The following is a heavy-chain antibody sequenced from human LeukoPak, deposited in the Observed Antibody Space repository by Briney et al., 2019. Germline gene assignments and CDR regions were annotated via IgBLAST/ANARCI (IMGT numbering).Heavy chain of an antibody. CDR3: LTSSFDH. CDR2: ISANSDTI. V-gene: IGHV3-9*01. J-gene: IGHJ4*02. Sequence: GRSLRLSCAASGFTLGDYDIHWVRQAPGKGPEWVSSISANSDTIAYAEPVKGRFTVSRDNTINSLYLQMDSLRVEDTALYYCLTSSFDHWGQGTLVTVSS. CDR1: GFTLGDYD.